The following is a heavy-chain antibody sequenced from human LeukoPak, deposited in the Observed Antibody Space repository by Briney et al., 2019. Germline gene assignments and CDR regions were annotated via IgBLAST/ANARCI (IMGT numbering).Heavy chain of an antibody. J-gene: IGHJ1*01. CDR3: ARSRFRQQLVLAKPAEYFQH. V-gene: IGHV1-2*02. CDR2: INPNSGGT. CDR1: GYTFTGYY. Sequence: ASVKVSCKASGYTFTGYYMHWVRQAPGQGLEWMGWINPNSGGTNYAQKFQGRVTMTRDTSIGTAYMELSRLRSDDTAVYYCARSRFRQQLVLAKPAEYFQHWGQGTLVTVSS. D-gene: IGHD6-13*01.